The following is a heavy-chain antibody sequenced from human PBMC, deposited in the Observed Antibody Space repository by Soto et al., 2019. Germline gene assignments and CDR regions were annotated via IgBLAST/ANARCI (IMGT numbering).Heavy chain of an antibody. D-gene: IGHD6-19*01. CDR2: YSGRDGDP. CDR3: VKSDHGGWFGSGY. V-gene: IGHV3-23*01. CDR1: GFTFSDYA. Sequence: EVQLSESGGGLVQPGGSLRLSCVTSGFTFSDYAMAWVRQAPGKGLEWVSSYSGRDGDPYYADSVKGRFTITRHSSKNAVVLPISSLSNAATAVYYCVKSDHGGWFGSGYWGHGTLVTVSS. J-gene: IGHJ4*01.